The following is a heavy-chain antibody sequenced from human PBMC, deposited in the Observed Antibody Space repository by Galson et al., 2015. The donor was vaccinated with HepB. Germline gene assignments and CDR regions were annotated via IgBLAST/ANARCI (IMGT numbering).Heavy chain of an antibody. CDR2: IYRDTST. CDR1: GFTVSSNY. J-gene: IGHJ5*02. D-gene: IGHD3-9*01. Sequence: SLRLSCAVSGFTVSSNYMSWVRQAPGKGPEWVSVIYRDTSTYYADSVKGRFTISRDNSMNTVYLQMNSLRAEDTAVYYCARDLLRARYFDWLLSGNWFDPWGQGTLVTVSS. V-gene: IGHV3-53*01. CDR3: ARDLLRARYFDWLLSGNWFDP.